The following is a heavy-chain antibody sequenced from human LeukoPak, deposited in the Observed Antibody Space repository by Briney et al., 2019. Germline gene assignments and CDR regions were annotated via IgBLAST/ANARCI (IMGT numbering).Heavy chain of an antibody. CDR3: ARGGYDSRGYYFNAFDI. CDR2: ISSSSSAI. D-gene: IGHD3-22*01. Sequence: GGSLRLSCAPSGFTLSNYEMNGVRQAPARGLEGVSYISSSSSAINNANSVKGRFTISRDNAQNSLYVQMRSLRAEDTAVYYCARGGYDSRGYYFNAFDIWGQGTMVTVSS. CDR1: GFTLSNYE. V-gene: IGHV3-48*03. J-gene: IGHJ3*02.